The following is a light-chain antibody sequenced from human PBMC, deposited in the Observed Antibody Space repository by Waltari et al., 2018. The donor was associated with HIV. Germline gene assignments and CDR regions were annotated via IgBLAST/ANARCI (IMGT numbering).Light chain of an antibody. CDR2: DVS. CDR1: NSDIGAYNY. CDR3: SSYTVPGTL. V-gene: IGLV2-14*01. Sequence: SALTQPASVSGSPGQSITISCTGTNSDIGAYNYVSWYQQYPGKAPQLMMYDVSNRPSRVSTRFSGSKSGNTASLTISGLQAEDEADYYCSSYTVPGTLFGTGTRVTVL. J-gene: IGLJ1*01.